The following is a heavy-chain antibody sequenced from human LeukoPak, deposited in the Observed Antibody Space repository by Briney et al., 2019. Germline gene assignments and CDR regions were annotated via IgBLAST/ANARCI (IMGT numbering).Heavy chain of an antibody. J-gene: IGHJ4*02. CDR1: GFTFSSYA. CDR2: IPYDGSNK. CDR3: ARDPSYYDSSGYLDY. V-gene: IGHV3-30*04. Sequence: PGGSLRLSCAASGFTFSSYAMHWVRQAPGKGLEWVAVIPYDGSNKYYADSVKGRFTISRDNSKNTLYLQMNSLRAEDTAVYYCARDPSYYDSSGYLDYWGQGTLVTVSS. D-gene: IGHD3-22*01.